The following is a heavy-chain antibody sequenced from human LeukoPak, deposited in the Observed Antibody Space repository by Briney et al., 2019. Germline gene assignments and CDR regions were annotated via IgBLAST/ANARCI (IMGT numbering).Heavy chain of an antibody. CDR1: GYTFTSYA. Sequence: ASVKVPCKASGYTFTSYAMNWVRQAPGQGLEWMGIINPSGGSTSYAQEFQGRVTMTRDTSTSTVYMELSSLRSEDTAVYYCARDRGSTPWDYWGQGTLVTVSS. CDR2: INPSGGST. V-gene: IGHV1-46*01. J-gene: IGHJ4*02. CDR3: ARDRGSTPWDY. D-gene: IGHD3-16*01.